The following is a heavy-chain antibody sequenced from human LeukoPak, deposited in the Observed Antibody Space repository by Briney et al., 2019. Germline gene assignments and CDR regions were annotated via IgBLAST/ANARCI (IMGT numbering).Heavy chain of an antibody. Sequence: GASVKVSCKSSGYTFTSYGVSWVRQAPGQGLEWMGWISAYNGNTNYAQKVQGRVTMTTDTSTTTAYMELRSPRSDDTAVYYCARAVGSGGYEEDRADYWGQGTLVTVSS. CDR3: ARAVGSGGYEEDRADY. CDR1: GYTFTSYG. CDR2: ISAYNGNT. V-gene: IGHV1-18*01. J-gene: IGHJ4*02. D-gene: IGHD6-19*01.